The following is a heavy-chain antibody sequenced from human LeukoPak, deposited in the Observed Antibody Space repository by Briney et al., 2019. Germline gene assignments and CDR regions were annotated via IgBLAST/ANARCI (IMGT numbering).Heavy chain of an antibody. CDR3: ASRAYYYGSGIKNWFDP. J-gene: IGHJ5*02. CDR1: GGSISSSSYY. Sequence: SETLSLTCTVSGGSISSSSYYWGWIRQPPGKGLEWIGSIYYSGSTYYNPSLKSRVTISVDTSKNQFSLKLSSVTAADTAVYYCASRAYYYGSGIKNWFDPWGQGTLVTVSS. CDR2: IYYSGST. V-gene: IGHV4-39*07. D-gene: IGHD3-10*01.